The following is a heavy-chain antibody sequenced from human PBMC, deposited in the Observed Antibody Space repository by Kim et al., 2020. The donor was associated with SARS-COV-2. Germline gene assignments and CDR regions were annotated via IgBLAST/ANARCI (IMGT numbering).Heavy chain of an antibody. CDR3: AKELPPGYSSGWSYYYYGMDV. CDR2: ISYDGSNK. V-gene: IGHV3-30*18. Sequence: GGSLRLSCAASGFTFSSYGMHWVRQAPGKWLEWVAVISYDGSNKYYVDSVKGRFTISRDNSKNTLYLQMNSLRAEDTAVYYCAKELPPGYSSGWSYYYYGMDVWGQGTTVTVSS. D-gene: IGHD6-19*01. J-gene: IGHJ6*02. CDR1: GFTFSSYG.